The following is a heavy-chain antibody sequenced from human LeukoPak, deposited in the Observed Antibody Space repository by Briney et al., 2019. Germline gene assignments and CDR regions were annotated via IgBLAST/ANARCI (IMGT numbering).Heavy chain of an antibody. CDR1: GYTFTSYD. CDR3: ARDSRYSHSAGAFDI. CDR2: MNPNSGNT. D-gene: IGHD5-12*01. Sequence: ASVKVSCKASGYTFTSYDINWVRQATGQGLEWMGWMNPNSGNTGYAQKLQGRVTMTTDTSTSTAYMELRSLRFDDTAVYYCARDSRYSHSAGAFDIWGQGTKVTVSS. J-gene: IGHJ3*02. V-gene: IGHV1-8*01.